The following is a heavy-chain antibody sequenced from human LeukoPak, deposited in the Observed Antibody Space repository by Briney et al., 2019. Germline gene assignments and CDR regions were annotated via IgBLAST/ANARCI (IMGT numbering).Heavy chain of an antibody. J-gene: IGHJ4*02. V-gene: IGHV1-46*03. CDR1: GYTFISYY. Sequence: ASVKVSCKTSGYTFISYYMHWVRQAPGQGLEWMGIINPRSGSTGYPQKFQGRVTMTRDTSTSTVYMELSSLRSEDTAVYYCARVEGYCSNGVCYYYFDYWGQGTLVTVSS. D-gene: IGHD2-8*01. CDR3: ARVEGYCSNGVCYYYFDY. CDR2: INPRSGST.